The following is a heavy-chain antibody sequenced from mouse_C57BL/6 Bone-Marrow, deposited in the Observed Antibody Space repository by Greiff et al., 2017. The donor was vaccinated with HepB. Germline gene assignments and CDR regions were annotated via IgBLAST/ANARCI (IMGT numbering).Heavy chain of an antibody. D-gene: IGHD2-14*01. CDR1: GFTFSSYG. Sequence: EVKLVESGGDLVKPGGSLKLSCAASGFTFSSYGMSWVRQTPDKRLEWVATISSGGSYTDYPDSVKGRFTISRDNAKNTLYLQMSSLKSEDTAMYYCARRVHYYAMDYWGQGTSVTVAS. CDR2: ISSGGSYT. J-gene: IGHJ4*01. CDR3: ARRVHYYAMDY. V-gene: IGHV5-6*02.